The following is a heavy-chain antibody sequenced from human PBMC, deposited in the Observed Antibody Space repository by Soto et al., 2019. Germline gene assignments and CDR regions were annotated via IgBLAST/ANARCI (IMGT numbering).Heavy chain of an antibody. CDR3: ARSITMVRGVLTAGDY. Sequence: GGSLRLSCAASGFTFSSYAMHWVRQAPGKGLEWVAVISYDGSNKYYADSVKGGFTISRDNSKNTLYLQMNSLRAEDTAVYYCARSITMVRGVLTAGDYWGQGTLVTVSS. CDR1: GFTFSSYA. D-gene: IGHD3-10*01. V-gene: IGHV3-30-3*01. J-gene: IGHJ4*02. CDR2: ISYDGSNK.